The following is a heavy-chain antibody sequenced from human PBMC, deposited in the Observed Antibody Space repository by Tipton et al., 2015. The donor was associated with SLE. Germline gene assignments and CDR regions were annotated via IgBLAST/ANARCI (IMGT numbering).Heavy chain of an antibody. CDR2: INHSGST. Sequence: TLSLTCAVSGGSISSSNWWSWVRQPPGKGLEWIGEINHSGSTNYNPSLKSRVTISVDTSKNQFSLKLSSVTAADTAVYYCARGGGRLGYCSGGSCYSWYFDYWGQGTLVTVSS. V-gene: IGHV4-4*02. CDR1: GGSISSSNW. J-gene: IGHJ4*02. D-gene: IGHD2-15*01. CDR3: ARGGGRLGYCSGGSCYSWYFDY.